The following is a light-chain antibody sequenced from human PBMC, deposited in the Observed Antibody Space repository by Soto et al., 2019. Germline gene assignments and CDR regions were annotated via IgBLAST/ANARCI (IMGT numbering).Light chain of an antibody. V-gene: IGLV2-14*01. CDR2: EVS. CDR3: SSYTSRSTLGYD. J-gene: IGLJ1*01. CDR1: SSDVGGYNY. Sequence: QSVLTQPASVSGSPGQSITISCTGTSSDVGGYNYVSWYQQHPGKAPKLMIYEVSNRPSGVSNRFSGSKYGNTASLTISGLQAEDEADYYCSSYTSRSTLGYDLGTVTKVNVL.